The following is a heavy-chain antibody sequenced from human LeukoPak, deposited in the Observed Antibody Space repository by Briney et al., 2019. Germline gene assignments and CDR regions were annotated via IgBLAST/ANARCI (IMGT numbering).Heavy chain of an antibody. Sequence: GGSLRLSCAVSGFTVSSNYMSWVRQAPGRGLEWVSVIYSGGNTYYANSVKGRFTISRDNSNNTLYLHMNSLSAEDTAVYYCARGGGAYCGGDCHRNFDYWGQGTLVTVSS. J-gene: IGHJ4*02. CDR1: GFTVSSNY. CDR3: ARGGGAYCGGDCHRNFDY. D-gene: IGHD2-21*02. V-gene: IGHV3-53*01. CDR2: IYSGGNT.